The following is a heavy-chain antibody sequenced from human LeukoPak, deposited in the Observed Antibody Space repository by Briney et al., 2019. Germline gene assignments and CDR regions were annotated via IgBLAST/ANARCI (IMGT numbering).Heavy chain of an antibody. CDR3: ARATGLTARFDP. Sequence: PSETLSLTCTVSGGSISSYYWSWIRQPPGKGLEWIGYIYYSGSTNYNPSLKSRVTISVDTSKNQFSLKLSSVTAADTAVYYCARATGLTARFDPWGQGTLVTVSS. V-gene: IGHV4-59*01. CDR1: GGSISSYY. J-gene: IGHJ5*02. CDR2: IYYSGST. D-gene: IGHD5-18*01.